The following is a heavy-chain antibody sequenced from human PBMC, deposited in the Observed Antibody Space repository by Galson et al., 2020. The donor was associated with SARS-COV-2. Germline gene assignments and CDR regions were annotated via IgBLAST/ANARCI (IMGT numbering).Heavy chain of an antibody. CDR3: AREGDMHGGWFDP. Sequence: SETLSLTCAVSGGSISSSNWWSWVRQPPGKGLEWIGEIYHSGSTNYNPSLKSRVTISVDKSKNQFSLKLSSVTAADTAVYYCAREGDMHGGWFDPWGQGTLVTVSS. D-gene: IGHD3-9*01. V-gene: IGHV4-4*02. J-gene: IGHJ5*02. CDR1: GGSISSSNW. CDR2: IYHSGST.